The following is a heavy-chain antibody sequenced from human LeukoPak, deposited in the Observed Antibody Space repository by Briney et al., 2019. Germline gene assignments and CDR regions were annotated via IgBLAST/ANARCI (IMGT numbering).Heavy chain of an antibody. CDR2: IYYSGST. D-gene: IGHD3-10*01. CDR3: ARGFGDVDY. J-gene: IGHJ4*02. Sequence: SETLSLTCTVSGGSISSYYWSWIRQPPGKGLEWIGYIYYSGSTNYNPSLKSRVTISVDTSKNQFSLKLSSVTAADTAVYYCARGFGDVDYWGQGTLVTVSS. CDR1: GGSISSYY. V-gene: IGHV4-59*01.